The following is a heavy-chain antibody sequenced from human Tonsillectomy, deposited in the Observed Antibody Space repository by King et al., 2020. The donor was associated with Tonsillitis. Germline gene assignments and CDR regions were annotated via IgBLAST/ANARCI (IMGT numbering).Heavy chain of an antibody. Sequence: VQLVESGGGLVQPGGSLRLSCAASGFTFSDYLMSWVRQAPGKGLEWVANIKQDGSAQYYVDPVKGRFTIYRDNANNSLFLQINSPRAEDTALYYCARGRYTSGWYPDYFDYWGKGTLVTVSS. V-gene: IGHV3-7*01. CDR3: ARGRYTSGWYPDYFDY. CDR1: GFTFSDYL. CDR2: IKQDGSAQ. D-gene: IGHD6-19*01. J-gene: IGHJ4*02.